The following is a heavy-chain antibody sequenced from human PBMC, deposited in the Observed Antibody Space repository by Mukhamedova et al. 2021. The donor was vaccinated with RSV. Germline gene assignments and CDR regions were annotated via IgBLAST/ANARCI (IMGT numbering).Heavy chain of an antibody. D-gene: IGHD3-22*01. CDR2: ISGSGGST. J-gene: IGHJ4*02. Sequence: VSAISGSGGSTYYADSVKGRFTISRDNSKNTLYLQMNSLRAEDTAVYYCAKDLGTMIVVVITPSFDYWGQATLVTVSS. V-gene: IGHV3-23*01. CDR3: AKDLGTMIVVVITPSFDY.